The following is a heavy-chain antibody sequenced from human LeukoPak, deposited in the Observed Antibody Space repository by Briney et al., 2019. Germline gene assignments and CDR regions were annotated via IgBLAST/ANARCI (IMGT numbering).Heavy chain of an antibody. Sequence: GGSLRLSCAASGFPFSDYSMNWVRQAPGKGLEWVSVISDSGDSTYYADSVKGRFTISRDNSKNTLYLQMNSLRAEDTAVYFCAKDPSENNYYFDYWGQGTLVTVSS. CDR1: GFPFSDYS. D-gene: IGHD5-24*01. V-gene: IGHV3-23*01. CDR2: ISDSGDST. J-gene: IGHJ4*02. CDR3: AKDPSENNYYFDY.